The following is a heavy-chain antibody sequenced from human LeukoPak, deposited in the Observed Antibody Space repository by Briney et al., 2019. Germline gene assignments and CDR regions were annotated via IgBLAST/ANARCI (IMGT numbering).Heavy chain of an antibody. CDR1: GFTFNNYG. J-gene: IGHJ4*02. V-gene: IGHV3-30*03. D-gene: IGHD1-26*01. CDR2: ISYDGSNK. Sequence: PGRSLRLSCAASGFTFNNYGIHWVRQAPGKGLEWVAVISYDGSNKYYADSVKGRFTISRDNSKNTLYLQMNSLRAEDTAVYYCARGGVGAAPFDYWGQGTLVTVSS. CDR3: ARGGVGAAPFDY.